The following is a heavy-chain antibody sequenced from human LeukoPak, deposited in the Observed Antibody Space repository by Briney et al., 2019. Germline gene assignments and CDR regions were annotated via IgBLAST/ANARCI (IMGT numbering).Heavy chain of an antibody. Sequence: PGGSLGLSCAASGLTFSSYWMSWVRQAPGKGLEWVANIKQDGSEKYYVDSVKGRFTISRDNAKNSLYLQMNSLRAEDTAVFYCARGRQYIVTRGYYYYYYMDCLGKGTTVTVSS. CDR2: IKQDGSEK. D-gene: IGHD2/OR15-2a*01. CDR3: ARGRQYIVTRGYYYYYYMDC. V-gene: IGHV3-7*01. CDR1: GLTFSSYW. J-gene: IGHJ6*03.